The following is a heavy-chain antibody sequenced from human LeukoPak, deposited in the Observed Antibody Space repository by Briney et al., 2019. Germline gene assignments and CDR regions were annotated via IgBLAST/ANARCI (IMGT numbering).Heavy chain of an antibody. CDR3: ARGDDYGDYPPDY. CDR2: ISSSGSTI. Sequence: GGSLRLSCAASGFTFSSYEMNWVRQAPGKGLEWVSYISSSGSTIYYADSVKGRFTISRDNAKNSLYLQMNSLRAEDTAVYYCARGDDYGDYPPDYWGQGTLVTVSS. V-gene: IGHV3-48*03. D-gene: IGHD4-17*01. J-gene: IGHJ4*02. CDR1: GFTFSSYE.